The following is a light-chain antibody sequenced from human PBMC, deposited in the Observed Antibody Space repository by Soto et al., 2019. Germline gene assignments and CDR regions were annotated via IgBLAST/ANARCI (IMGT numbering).Light chain of an antibody. V-gene: IGKV1-5*03. J-gene: IGKJ4*01. CDR2: KAS. CDR1: QSISNW. CDR3: QQYDDYPLT. Sequence: DIQMTQSPSTLSASVGDRVTITCRASQSISNWLAWYQQKPGKAPKLLIYKASTLESGVPSRFSGSGSGTEFTLTISSLQPDDFATYYCQQYDDYPLTFGGGTNVELK.